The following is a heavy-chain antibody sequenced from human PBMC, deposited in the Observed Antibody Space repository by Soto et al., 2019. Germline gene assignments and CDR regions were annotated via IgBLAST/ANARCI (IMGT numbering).Heavy chain of an antibody. V-gene: IGHV3-21*01. J-gene: IGHJ4*02. CDR2: TSSSSSYI. Sequence: GGSLILSCAASGFTFIIYSMNWVRQAPGKGLEWVSPTSSSSSYIYYADSVKGRFTISRDNAKNSLYLQMNSLRAEDTAVYYCARERGRAFDYWGQGTLVTVSS. CDR1: GFTFIIYS. CDR3: ARERGRAFDY.